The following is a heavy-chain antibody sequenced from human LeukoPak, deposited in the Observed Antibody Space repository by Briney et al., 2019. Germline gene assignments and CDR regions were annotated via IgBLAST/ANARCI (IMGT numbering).Heavy chain of an antibody. CDR1: GFTVSSNH. D-gene: IGHD4-17*01. CDR2: IYSGGST. Sequence: GGSLRLSCAVSGFTVSSNHMSWVRQAPGKGLEWVSVIYSGGSTDYADSVKGRFTISRDNSKNTVYIQMNSLRAEDTAVYYFARDPSYGDYTRFDYWGQGTLVTVSS. V-gene: IGHV3-53*01. CDR3: ARDPSYGDYTRFDY. J-gene: IGHJ4*02.